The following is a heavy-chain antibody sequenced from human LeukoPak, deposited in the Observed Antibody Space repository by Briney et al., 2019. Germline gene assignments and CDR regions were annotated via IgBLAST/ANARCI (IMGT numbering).Heavy chain of an antibody. D-gene: IGHD5-18*01. J-gene: IGHJ5*02. V-gene: IGHV1-2*02. Sequence: EASVKVSCKASGYTFTGYDMHWVRQAPGQGLEWMGWIKPDSGGTNYAEKFQGRVTMTRDTSISTAYMELSRLRSDDTAVYYCAREGRDTAMSFFSWFDPWGQGTLVPVSS. CDR3: AREGRDTAMSFFSWFDP. CDR2: IKPDSGGT. CDR1: GYTFTGYD.